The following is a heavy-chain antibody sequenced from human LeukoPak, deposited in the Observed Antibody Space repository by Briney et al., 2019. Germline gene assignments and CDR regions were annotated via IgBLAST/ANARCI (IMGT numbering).Heavy chain of an antibody. CDR1: GFIFSNYA. CDR2: ISSSGANT. Sequence: PGGSLRLSCVVSGFIFSNYALSWVRQAPGEGLDWVSAISSSGANTYYPGSVKGRFTISRDNSKNTLYLQMNSLRAEDTAVYYCAKVKVGAPVPWGYFDYWGQGTLVTVSS. V-gene: IGHV3-23*01. J-gene: IGHJ4*02. CDR3: AKVKVGAPVPWGYFDY. D-gene: IGHD1-26*01.